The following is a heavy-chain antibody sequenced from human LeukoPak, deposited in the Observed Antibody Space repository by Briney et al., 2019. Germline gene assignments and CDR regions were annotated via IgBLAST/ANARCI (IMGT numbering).Heavy chain of an antibody. Sequence: PSETLSLTCAVSGYSISSGYYWGWIRQPPGKGLEWIGSIYHSGSTYYNPSLKSRVTISVDTSKNQFSLKLSSVTAADTAVYYCARVIAVAGSNWFDPWGQGTLVTVSS. CDR2: IYHSGST. V-gene: IGHV4-38-2*01. J-gene: IGHJ5*02. D-gene: IGHD6-19*01. CDR3: ARVIAVAGSNWFDP. CDR1: GYSISSGYY.